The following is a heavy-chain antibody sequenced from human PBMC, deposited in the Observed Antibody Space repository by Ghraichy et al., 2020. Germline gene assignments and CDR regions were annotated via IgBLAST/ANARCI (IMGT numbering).Heavy chain of an antibody. CDR2: IYHSGST. CDR3: ARDRPMAPNSGSYE. Sequence: SETLSLTCAVSGGSISSSNWWSWVRQPPGKGLEWIGEIYHSGSTNYNPSLKSRVTISVDKSKNQFSLKLSSVTAADTAVYYCARDRPMAPNSGSYEWGQGTLVTVSS. J-gene: IGHJ4*02. CDR1: GGSISSSNW. D-gene: IGHD1-26*01. V-gene: IGHV4-4*02.